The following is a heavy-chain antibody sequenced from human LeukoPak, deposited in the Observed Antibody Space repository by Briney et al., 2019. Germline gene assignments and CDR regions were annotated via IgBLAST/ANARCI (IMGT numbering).Heavy chain of an antibody. V-gene: IGHV3-74*01. CDR1: GFTFSSSW. J-gene: IGHJ4*02. CDR3: AKDHYYDSSGYPVYYFDY. Sequence: GGSLRLSCAASGFTFSSSWMHWVRQAPGKGLEWVSRINSDGSPTNYADSVKGRFTISTDNAKNTLYLQMNSLRAEDTAVYYCAKDHYYDSSGYPVYYFDYWGQGTLVTVSS. CDR2: INSDGSPT. D-gene: IGHD3-22*01.